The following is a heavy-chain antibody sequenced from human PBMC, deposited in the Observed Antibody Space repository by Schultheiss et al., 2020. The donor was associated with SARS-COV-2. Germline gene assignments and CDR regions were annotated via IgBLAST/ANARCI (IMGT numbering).Heavy chain of an antibody. Sequence: SETLSLTCTVSGGSISSYYWSWIRQPPGKGLEWIGEINHSGSTNYNPSLKSRVTISVDTSKNQFSLKLSSVTAADTAVYYCARLRLGWFDPWGQGTLVTVSS. J-gene: IGHJ5*02. CDR3: ARLRLGWFDP. CDR2: INHSGST. V-gene: IGHV4-34*01. D-gene: IGHD3-16*01. CDR1: GGSISSYY.